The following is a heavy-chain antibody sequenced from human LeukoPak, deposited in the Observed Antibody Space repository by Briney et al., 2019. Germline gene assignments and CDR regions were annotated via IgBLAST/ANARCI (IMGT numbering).Heavy chain of an antibody. D-gene: IGHD1-1*01. CDR1: GASISYYY. J-gene: IGHJ3*02. CDR3: ARDGDTTVVIDAFDI. Sequence: PSETLSLTCTVSGASISYYYWSWIRQPPGKGLEWIGYVYNSGSTDYNPSLKSRVTISVDTSKRQFSLRLNSVTAADTAVYYCARDGDTTVVIDAFDIWGRGTLVTVSS. V-gene: IGHV4-59*01. CDR2: VYNSGST.